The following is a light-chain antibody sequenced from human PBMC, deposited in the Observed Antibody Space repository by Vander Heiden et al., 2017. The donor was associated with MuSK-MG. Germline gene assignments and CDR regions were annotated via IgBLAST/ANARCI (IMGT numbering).Light chain of an antibody. J-gene: IGLJ3*02. Sequence: QSALTLPASVSGSPGQSSTISCTGTSSDVGGYNYVSWYQQHAGKAPKRMIYDVSNRPSGVSNRFSGSQSGNTASLTISGLQSEDEADYYCSSYTSSSTLVFGGGTKLTVL. CDR3: SSYTSSSTLV. V-gene: IGLV2-14*01. CDR1: SSDVGGYNY. CDR2: DVS.